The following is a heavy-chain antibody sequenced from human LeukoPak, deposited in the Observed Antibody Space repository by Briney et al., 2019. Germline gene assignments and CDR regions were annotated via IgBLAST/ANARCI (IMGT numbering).Heavy chain of an antibody. CDR3: ARAGDGYNYYFDY. CDR2: ISSSSSYI. V-gene: IGHV3-21*01. Sequence: GGSLRLSCVASGFTFSSYSMNWVRQAPGKGLEWVSSISSSSSYIYYADSVKGRFTISRDNAKNSLYLQMNSLRAEDTAVYYCARAGDGYNYYFDYWGQGTLVTVSS. D-gene: IGHD5-24*01. J-gene: IGHJ4*02. CDR1: GFTFSSYS.